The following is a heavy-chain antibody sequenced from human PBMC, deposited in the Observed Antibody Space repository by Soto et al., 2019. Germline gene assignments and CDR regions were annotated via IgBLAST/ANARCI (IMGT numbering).Heavy chain of an antibody. CDR3: AKGAVPTTPVPLFGY. CDR2: ISGSGGST. CDR1: GFTFSSHA. J-gene: IGHJ4*02. Sequence: GGSLRLSCAASGFTFSSHATSWVRQAPGKGLEWVSAISGSGGSTYYADSVKGRFTISRDNSKNTLYLQMNSLRAEDTAVYYCAKGAVPTTPVPLFGYWGQGTLVTVPS. D-gene: IGHD1-1*01. V-gene: IGHV3-23*01.